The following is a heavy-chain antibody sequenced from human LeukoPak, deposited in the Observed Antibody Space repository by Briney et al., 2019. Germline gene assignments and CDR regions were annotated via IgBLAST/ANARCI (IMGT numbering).Heavy chain of an antibody. CDR3: ARSGSYYYGMDV. CDR1: GFTFSRYW. V-gene: IGHV3-7*03. D-gene: IGHD1-26*01. Sequence: GGSLRLSCVGSGFTFSRYWLNWVRQTPGKGLEWVASIKEDGSERQYVDSVKGRFSISRDNSKNTLYLQMNSLRAEDTAVYYCARSGSYYYGMDVWGQGTTVTVSS. CDR2: IKEDGSER. J-gene: IGHJ6*02.